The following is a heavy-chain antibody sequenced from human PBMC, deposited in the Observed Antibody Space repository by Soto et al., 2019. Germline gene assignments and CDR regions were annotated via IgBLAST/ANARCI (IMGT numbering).Heavy chain of an antibody. CDR3: ARGRGYCSGGSCYPPPSSYNWFDP. J-gene: IGHJ5*02. CDR2: MNPNSGNT. CDR1: GYTFTSYD. D-gene: IGHD2-15*01. V-gene: IGHV1-8*01. Sequence: ASVKVSCKASGYTFTSYDINWVRQATGQGLEWVGWMNPNSGNTGYAQKFQGRVTMTRNTSISTAYMELSSLRSEDTAVYYCARGRGYCSGGSCYPPPSSYNWFDPWGQGTLVTVSS.